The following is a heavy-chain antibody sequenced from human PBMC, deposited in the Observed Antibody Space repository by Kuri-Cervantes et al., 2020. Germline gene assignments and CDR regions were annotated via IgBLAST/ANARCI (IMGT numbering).Heavy chain of an antibody. J-gene: IGHJ2*01. Sequence: GESLKISCAASGFTFSSYGMHWVRQAPGKGLEWVAVISYDGSNKYYGDSVKGRFTISRDNSKNTLYLQMNSLRAEDTAVYYCARDPEALTGYPREYFDLWGRGTLVTVSS. V-gene: IGHV3-30*03. CDR2: ISYDGSNK. CDR1: GFTFSSYG. D-gene: IGHD3-9*01. CDR3: ARDPEALTGYPREYFDL.